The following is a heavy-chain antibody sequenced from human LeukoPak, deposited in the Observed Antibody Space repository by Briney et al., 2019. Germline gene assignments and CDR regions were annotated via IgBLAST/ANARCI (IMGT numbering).Heavy chain of an antibody. CDR2: MNPNSGNT. J-gene: IGHJ6*02. CDR3: ARVESYCSTCKGNSNYQQVYGMDV. V-gene: IGHV1-8*01. D-gene: IGHD4-11*01. CDR1: GYTFTSYD. Sequence: ASVKVSCKASGYTFTSYDINWVRQATGQGLEWMGWMNPNSGNTGYAQKFQGRVTMTRNTSISTAYMELSSLRSEDTAVYYCARVESYCSTCKGNSNYQQVYGMDVWGQGTTVTVSS.